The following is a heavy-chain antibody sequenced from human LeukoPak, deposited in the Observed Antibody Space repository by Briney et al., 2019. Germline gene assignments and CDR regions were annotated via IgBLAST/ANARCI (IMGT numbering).Heavy chain of an antibody. CDR3: ARQYYGSGSYYNVGYYYYGMDV. J-gene: IGHJ6*04. D-gene: IGHD3-10*01. CDR2: IDPSDSYT. V-gene: IGHV5-10-1*01. Sequence: GESLRISCKGSGYSFTSYWISWVRQMPGKGLEWMGRIDPSDSYTNYSPSFQGHVTISADKSISTAYLQWSSPKASDTAMYYCARQYYGSGSYYNVGYYYYGMDVWGKGTTVTVSS. CDR1: GYSFTSYW.